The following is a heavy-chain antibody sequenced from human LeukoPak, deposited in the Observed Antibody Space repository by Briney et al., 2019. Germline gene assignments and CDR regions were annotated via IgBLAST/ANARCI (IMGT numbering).Heavy chain of an antibody. CDR3: AKDTDCSSTSCYEVSWFDP. J-gene: IGHJ5*02. D-gene: IGHD2-2*01. Sequence: PGGSLRLSCAASGFTFSSYWMHWVRQAPGKGLVWVSRINSDGSTTTYADSVKGRFTISRDNAKNTLYMQMNSLRDEDTAVYYCAKDTDCSSTSCYEVSWFDPWGQGTLVTASS. V-gene: IGHV3-74*01. CDR1: GFTFSSYW. CDR2: INSDGSTT.